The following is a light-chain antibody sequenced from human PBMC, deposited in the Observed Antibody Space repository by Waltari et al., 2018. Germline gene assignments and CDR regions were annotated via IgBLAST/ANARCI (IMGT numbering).Light chain of an antibody. CDR3: CSYAGSTTWL. V-gene: IGLV2-23*02. CDR1: NSDVGHYNL. Sequence: QSALTQPASVSGSPGQSITISCTGSNSDVGHYNLVSWYQQHPGKAPKLLLYEVNQGPSGVSILFSGSKSGITASLTISGLQAEDEADFYCCSYAGSTTWLFGGGTRLTVL. CDR2: EVN. J-gene: IGLJ2*01.